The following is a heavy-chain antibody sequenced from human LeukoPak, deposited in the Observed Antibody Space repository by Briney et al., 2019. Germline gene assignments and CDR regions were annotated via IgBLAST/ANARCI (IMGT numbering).Heavy chain of an antibody. CDR2: IYYSGST. J-gene: IGHJ6*02. CDR3: ARHVFSYYGSGPYGMDV. CDR1: GGSISSYY. D-gene: IGHD3-10*01. Sequence: SETLSLTCTVSGGSISSYYWSWIRQPPGKGLEWIGYIYYSGSTNYNPSLRSRVTISVDTSKNQFSLKLSSVTAADTAVYYCARHVFSYYGSGPYGMDVWGQGTTVTVSS. V-gene: IGHV4-59*08.